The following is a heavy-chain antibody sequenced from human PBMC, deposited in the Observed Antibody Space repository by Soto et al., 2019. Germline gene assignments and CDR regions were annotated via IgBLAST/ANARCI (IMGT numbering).Heavy chain of an antibody. V-gene: IGHV3-23*01. CDR2: ISGSGGST. CDR3: AKGYRGNYYYYGMDV. Sequence: GGALRLSCAACGFTFSSYAMSWVRQAPGKGLEWVSAISGSGGSTYYADSVKGRFTISRDNSKNTLYLQMNSLRAEDTAVYYCAKGYRGNYYYYGMDVWGQGTTVTVSS. D-gene: IGHD3-10*01. J-gene: IGHJ6*02. CDR1: GFTFSSYA.